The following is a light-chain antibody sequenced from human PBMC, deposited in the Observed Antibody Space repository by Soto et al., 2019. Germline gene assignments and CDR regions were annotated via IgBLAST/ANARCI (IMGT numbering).Light chain of an antibody. Sequence: EIVLTQSPATLSLSPGERATLSCRASQSVSSYLAWYQQKPGQAPRLLIYDASNRATGIPDRFSGSGSGTDFTLTISSLEPEDFAVYYCRQRSNWPPYTFGQGTKLEIK. CDR2: DAS. V-gene: IGKV3-11*01. CDR3: RQRSNWPPYT. J-gene: IGKJ2*01. CDR1: QSVSSY.